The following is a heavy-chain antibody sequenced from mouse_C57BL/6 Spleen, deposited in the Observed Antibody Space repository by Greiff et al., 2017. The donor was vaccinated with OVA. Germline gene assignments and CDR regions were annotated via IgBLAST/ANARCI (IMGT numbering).Heavy chain of an antibody. V-gene: IGHV14-3*01. CDR2: IDPANGNT. Sequence: EVQRVESVAELVRPGASVKLSCTASGFNIKNTYMHWVKQRPEQGLEWIGRIDPANGNTKYAPKFQGKATITADTSSNTAYLQLSSLTSEDTAIYYCARDSNYGDYFDYWGQGTTLTVSS. J-gene: IGHJ2*01. CDR3: ARDSNYGDYFDY. D-gene: IGHD2-5*01. CDR1: GFNIKNTY.